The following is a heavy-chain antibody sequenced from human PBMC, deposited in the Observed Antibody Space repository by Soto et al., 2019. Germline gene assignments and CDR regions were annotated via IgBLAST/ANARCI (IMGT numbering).Heavy chain of an antibody. CDR3: ANYYDSSGYPHGFFQH. V-gene: IGHV3-23*01. Sequence: EVQLLESGGGLVQPGGFLRLSCAASGLTSSNYAMSWVRQAPGKGLEWVSSIGGRGDITYYAESVQGRFTISRDISKNALYLHMNSFRVDDTAIYYCANYYDSSGYPHGFFQHWGQGTLVTVSS. D-gene: IGHD3-22*01. CDR2: IGGRGDIT. CDR1: GLTSSNYA. J-gene: IGHJ1*01.